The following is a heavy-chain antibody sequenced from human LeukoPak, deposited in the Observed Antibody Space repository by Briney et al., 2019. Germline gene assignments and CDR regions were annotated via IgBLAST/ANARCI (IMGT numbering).Heavy chain of an antibody. CDR3: AKDRIVVVPAAIPGY. Sequence: GGSLRLSCAASGFTFSSYGMHWVRQAPGKGLEWVAVIWYGGSNKYYADSVKGRFTIARDNSKNTLYLQMNSLRAEDTAVYYCAKDRIVVVPAAIPGYWGQGTLVTVSS. V-gene: IGHV3-30*02. CDR1: GFTFSSYG. CDR2: IWYGGSNK. J-gene: IGHJ4*02. D-gene: IGHD2-2*01.